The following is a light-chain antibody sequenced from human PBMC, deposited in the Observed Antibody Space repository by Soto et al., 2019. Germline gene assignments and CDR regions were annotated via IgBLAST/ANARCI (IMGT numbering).Light chain of an antibody. CDR1: QSVGSN. CDR2: GAS. V-gene: IGKV3-15*01. J-gene: IGKJ2*01. CDR3: QQYNNWPTA. Sequence: EIVMTQSPATLSVSPRERATLSCRASQSVGSNLAWYQQKPGQAPRLLIYGASTRATGIPARFSGSGSGTEFTLSISSLQSEDFAVYYCQQYNNWPTAFGQGTKLEIK.